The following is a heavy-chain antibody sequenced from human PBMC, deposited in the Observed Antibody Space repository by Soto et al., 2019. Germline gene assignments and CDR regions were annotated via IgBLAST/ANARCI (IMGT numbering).Heavy chain of an antibody. V-gene: IGHV1-3*01. D-gene: IGHD3-16*01. CDR3: ARDGGTRKYNWFDP. Sequence: ASVKVSCKASGYTFTSYAIHWVRQAPGQRLEWMGWINAGNGNTKYSQKFQGRVTITRDTSASTAYMELSSLRSEDTAVYYCARDGGTRKYNWFDPWGQGTLVTVSS. CDR1: GYTFTSYA. J-gene: IGHJ5*02. CDR2: INAGNGNT.